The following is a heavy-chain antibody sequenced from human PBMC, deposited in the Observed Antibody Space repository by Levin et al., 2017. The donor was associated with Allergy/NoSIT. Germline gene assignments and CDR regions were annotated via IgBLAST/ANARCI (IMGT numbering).Heavy chain of an antibody. J-gene: IGHJ6*03. CDR3: ARYGLLSHYYYMDV. D-gene: IGHD2-2*01. Sequence: ASVKVSCKASGYTFTSYMMNWVRQAPGQGLEWMGWINTNTGNPTYAQGFTGRFVFSLDTSVSTAYLQISSLKVEDTAVYYCARYGLLSHYYYMDVWGKGTTVTVSS. V-gene: IGHV7-4-1*02. CDR2: INTNTGNP. CDR1: GYTFTSYM.